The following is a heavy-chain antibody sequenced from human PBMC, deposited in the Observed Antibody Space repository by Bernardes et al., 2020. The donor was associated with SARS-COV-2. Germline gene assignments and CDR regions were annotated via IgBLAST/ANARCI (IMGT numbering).Heavy chain of an antibody. CDR1: GFTFSSYG. CDR2: ISYDGSNK. CDR3: AKEGPGYGFAFDI. Sequence: GGSLRLSCAASGFTFSSYGMHWVRQAPGKGLEWVAVISYDGSNKYYADSVKGRFTISRDNSKNTLYLQMNNLRAEDTAVYYCAKEGPGYGFAFDIWGQGTMVTVSS. J-gene: IGHJ3*02. D-gene: IGHD5-18*01. V-gene: IGHV3-30*18.